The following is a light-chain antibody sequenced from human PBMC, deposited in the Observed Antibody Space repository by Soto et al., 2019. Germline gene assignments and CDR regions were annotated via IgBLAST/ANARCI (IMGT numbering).Light chain of an antibody. J-gene: IGKJ4*01. V-gene: IGKV3-15*01. CDR3: QQYNNWPPLT. Sequence: IVMPQSPATLSVSPGERATLSCRASQSVSRNLAWYQQKPGQAPRLLIYGASTRATGIPARFSGSGSGTEFTLTISSLQSEDFAVYYCQQYNNWPPLTFGGGTKVDIK. CDR1: QSVSRN. CDR2: GAS.